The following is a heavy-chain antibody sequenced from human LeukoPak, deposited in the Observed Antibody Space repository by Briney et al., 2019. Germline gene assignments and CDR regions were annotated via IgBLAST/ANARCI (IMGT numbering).Heavy chain of an antibody. CDR3: AVYYYGP. CDR1: GGSISRSSYY. J-gene: IGHJ4*02. Sequence: SETLSLTCTVSGGSISRSSYYWGWIRQPPGKGLEWIATIYYSGSTYYNPSLKSRVTISVDTSKNQFSLKLSSVTAADTAVYYCAVYYYGPWGQGTLVTVSS. CDR2: IYYSGST. D-gene: IGHD3-10*01. V-gene: IGHV4-39*07.